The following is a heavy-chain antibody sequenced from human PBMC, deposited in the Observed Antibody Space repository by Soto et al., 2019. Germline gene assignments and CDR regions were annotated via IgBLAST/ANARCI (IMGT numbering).Heavy chain of an antibody. CDR1: GYTFTSYD. V-gene: IGHV1-8*01. D-gene: IGHD3-22*01. CDR3: ARGLPYYYDSSGYFDY. CDR2: MNPNSGNT. J-gene: IGHJ4*02. Sequence: ASVKVSCKASGYTFTSYDINWVRQATGQGLEWMGWMNPNSGNTGYAQKFQGRVTMTRNTSISTAYMELSSLRSEDPAFYYCARGLPYYYDSSGYFDYWGQGTLVTVSS.